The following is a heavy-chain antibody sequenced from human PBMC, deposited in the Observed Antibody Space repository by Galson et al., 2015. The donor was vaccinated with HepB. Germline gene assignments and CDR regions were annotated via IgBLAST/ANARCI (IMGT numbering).Heavy chain of an antibody. Sequence: SVKVSCKASGYTFTSYGISWVRQAPGQGLEWMGWISAYNGNTNYAQKLQGRVTMTTDTSTSTAYMELRSLRSDDTAVYYCARAIIPIYRAAAGFAEHDYWGQGTLVTVSS. CDR2: ISAYNGNT. CDR1: GYTFTSYG. J-gene: IGHJ4*02. CDR3: ARAIIPIYRAAAGFAEHDY. V-gene: IGHV1-18*01. D-gene: IGHD6-13*01.